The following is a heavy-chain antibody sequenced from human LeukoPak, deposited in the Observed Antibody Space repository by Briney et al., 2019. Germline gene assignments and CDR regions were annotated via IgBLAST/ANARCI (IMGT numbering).Heavy chain of an antibody. V-gene: IGHV3-49*03. D-gene: IGHD2-2*01. CDR2: IRSKAYGGTT. CDR3: TRDLGYCSSTSCPHFDY. J-gene: IGHJ4*02. CDR1: GFTFSSYA. Sequence: GGSLRLSCAASGFTFSSYAMSWFRQAPGKGREWVGFIRSKAYGGTTEYAASVKGRFTISRDDSKSIAYLQMNSLKTEDTAVYYCTRDLGYCSSTSCPHFDYWGQGTLVTVSS.